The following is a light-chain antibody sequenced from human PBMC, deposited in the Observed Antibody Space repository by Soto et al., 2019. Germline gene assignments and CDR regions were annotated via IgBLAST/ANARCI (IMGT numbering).Light chain of an antibody. CDR2: DTS. CDR1: QSAGSY. CDR3: QQRNSWPPRIT. J-gene: IGKJ5*01. V-gene: IGKV3-11*01. Sequence: EIVLTQSPATLSLSPGEGVTLSCRASQSAGSYLAWYQQKPGQAPRLLIYDTSSRATGIPARFSGSGSGTDFTLTISSLEPEDFAVYYCQQRNSWPPRITFGQGTRLEIK.